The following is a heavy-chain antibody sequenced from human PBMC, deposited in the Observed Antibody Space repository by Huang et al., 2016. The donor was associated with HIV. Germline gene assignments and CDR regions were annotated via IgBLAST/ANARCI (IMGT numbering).Heavy chain of an antibody. V-gene: IGHV3-74*01. D-gene: IGHD3-22*01. CDR3: ARDPRIQSWLNFFDY. Sequence: EVQLVESGGGLVQPGGSLRLSCAVSGFSISSYWMHGVRQAPGKGRWWFYRINSDGISTSYADSVKGRFTISRDNAKNTLYLQMNSLRAEDTAVYYCARDPRIQSWLNFFDYWGQGTLVSVSS. CDR2: INSDGIST. J-gene: IGHJ4*02. CDR1: GFSISSYW.